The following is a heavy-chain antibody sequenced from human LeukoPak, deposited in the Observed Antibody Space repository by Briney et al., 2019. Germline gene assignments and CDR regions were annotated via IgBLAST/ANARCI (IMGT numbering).Heavy chain of an antibody. CDR2: IFPHGSAT. D-gene: IGHD3-10*01. CDR1: GYSLTTYW. J-gene: IGHJ5*02. V-gene: IGHV5-51*01. Sequence: GESLKNSCETSGYSLTTYWIGWVRQRPGAGLEWVGVIFPHGSATRYSPSFQGQVAISADRSIRTAYLKWNSLKASDTGMYYCARQRGGSGTVNWFDPWGQGTLVTVSS. CDR3: ARQRGGSGTVNWFDP.